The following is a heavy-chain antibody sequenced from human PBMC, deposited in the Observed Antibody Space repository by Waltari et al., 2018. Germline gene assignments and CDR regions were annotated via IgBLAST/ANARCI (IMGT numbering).Heavy chain of an antibody. CDR1: GGSINNYY. V-gene: IGHV4-59*01. CDR2: IYYSGAT. CDR3: AGGSGYYYDSTFDY. J-gene: IGHJ4*02. D-gene: IGHD3-22*01. Sequence: QVQLQESGPGLLRPSETLSLTCTVSGGSINNYYWSRIRQPPGKGLEWIGYIYYSGATNYSPSLKSRVTISLDTSKSQFSLKLSSVTAADTGVYYCAGGSGYYYDSTFDYWGQGTLVTVSS.